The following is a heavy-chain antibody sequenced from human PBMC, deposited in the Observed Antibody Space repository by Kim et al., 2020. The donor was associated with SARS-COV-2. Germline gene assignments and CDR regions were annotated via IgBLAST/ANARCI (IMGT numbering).Heavy chain of an antibody. CDR2: NT. Sequence: NTRYSQKFQDRVPITGDTPASTAYMDLTSLTFEDTAVYYCARERFGGSFDYWGQGTLVTVSS. V-gene: IGHV1-3*01. D-gene: IGHD3-10*01. J-gene: IGHJ4*02. CDR3: ARERFGGSFDY.